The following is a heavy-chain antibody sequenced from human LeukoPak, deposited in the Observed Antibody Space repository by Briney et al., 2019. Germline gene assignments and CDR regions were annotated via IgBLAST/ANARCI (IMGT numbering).Heavy chain of an antibody. Sequence: SETLSLTCIVSGGSISSYYWSWIRQPPGKGLEWIGYIYYSGSTNYNPSLKSRVTISVDTSKNQFSLKLSSVTAADTAVYYCARRQMAARFGFMDVWGKGTTVTVSS. J-gene: IGHJ6*03. CDR2: IYYSGST. V-gene: IGHV4-59*01. CDR3: ARRQMAARFGFMDV. D-gene: IGHD6-6*01. CDR1: GGSISSYY.